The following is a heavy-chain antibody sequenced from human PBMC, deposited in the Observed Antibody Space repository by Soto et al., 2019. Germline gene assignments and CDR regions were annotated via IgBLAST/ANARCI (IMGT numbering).Heavy chain of an antibody. CDR1: GFAFSSYA. V-gene: IGHV3-23*01. CDR3: AKDLVLYSSSSPHYFDY. CDR2: ISGSGGST. Sequence: EVQLLESGGGLVQPGGSLRLSCAASGFAFSSYAMSWVRQAPGKGLEGVSVISGSGGSTYYADSVEGRFTISRDNSKNTLYLQTNRLRAEDTAVYYCAKDLVLYSSSSPHYFDYWGQGTLVTVSS. D-gene: IGHD6-6*01. J-gene: IGHJ4*02.